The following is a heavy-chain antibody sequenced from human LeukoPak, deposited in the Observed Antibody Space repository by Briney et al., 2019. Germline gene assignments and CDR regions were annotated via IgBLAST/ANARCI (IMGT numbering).Heavy chain of an antibody. CDR2: ITNGGEDT. CDR1: GFTFSIFG. Sequence: PGGSLRLSCAASGFTFSIFGMSWIRKAPGKGLERVSGITNGGEDTYYADSVKGRFTISRDNSKNTRFLQMNSLRAEDTAIYYCAKGTKGFDYWGQGTLVTVSS. V-gene: IGHV3-23*01. J-gene: IGHJ4*02. CDR3: AKGTKGFDY.